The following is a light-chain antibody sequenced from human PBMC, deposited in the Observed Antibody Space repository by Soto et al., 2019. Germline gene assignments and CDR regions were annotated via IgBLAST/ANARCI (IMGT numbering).Light chain of an antibody. V-gene: IGKV1-5*01. CDR1: QSISSW. Sequence: DIQMTQSPSTLSASVGDRVTITCRASQSISSWLAWYQQKPGKAPKLLIYDASSLESGVPSRFSGSGSGTKFTLTISSLQPDDVATYYYQQYNSYSRKTFGQGTKVEIK. CDR3: QQYNSYSRKT. CDR2: DAS. J-gene: IGKJ1*01.